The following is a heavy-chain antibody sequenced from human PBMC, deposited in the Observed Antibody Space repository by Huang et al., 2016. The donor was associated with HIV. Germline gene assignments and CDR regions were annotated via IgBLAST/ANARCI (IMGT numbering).Heavy chain of an antibody. CDR2: IYSSGSA. J-gene: IGHJ4*02. CDR1: GGSISSGSYY. CDR3: ARSFDSSAYPDY. Sequence: QLRLQESGPGLVKPSQTLSLTCAVSGGSISSGSYYWSWIRQPAGKGLEWIGHIYSSGSANYNPSRKSRLTMSVDTSKNQFSLRLRSVTAADTAMYYCARSFDSSAYPDYWGQGALVTVSP. V-gene: IGHV4-61*09. D-gene: IGHD3-22*01.